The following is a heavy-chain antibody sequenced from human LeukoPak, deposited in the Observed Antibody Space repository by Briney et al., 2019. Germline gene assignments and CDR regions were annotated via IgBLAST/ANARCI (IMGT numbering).Heavy chain of an antibody. CDR3: AITPYDSSGYFDS. Sequence: VASVTVSCKASGYTFTGYYMHWVRQAPGQGLEWMGWINHNSGGTNYAQKLQGRVTMTTDTSTSTAYMEMRSLRADDTAVYYCAITPYDSSGYFDSWGQGTLVTVSS. CDR1: GYTFTGYY. D-gene: IGHD3-22*01. CDR2: INHNSGGT. V-gene: IGHV1-2*02. J-gene: IGHJ4*02.